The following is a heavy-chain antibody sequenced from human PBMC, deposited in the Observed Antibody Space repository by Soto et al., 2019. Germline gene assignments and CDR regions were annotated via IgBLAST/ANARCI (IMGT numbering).Heavy chain of an antibody. CDR1: GFTFSRYL. V-gene: IGHV3-74*01. CDR2: ISTEGSTT. CDR3: ANADFFVVGISRGVDI. Sequence: EVQLVESGGGLVQPGGSLRLSCAASGFTFSRYLMHWVRHAPGEALVWVSGISTEGSTTRYVDSVKGRFTISRDNVKNTLYLQMSSLRAEDTAVYYCANADFFVVGISRGVDIWGQGTVVTVSS. J-gene: IGHJ3*02. D-gene: IGHD3-3*01.